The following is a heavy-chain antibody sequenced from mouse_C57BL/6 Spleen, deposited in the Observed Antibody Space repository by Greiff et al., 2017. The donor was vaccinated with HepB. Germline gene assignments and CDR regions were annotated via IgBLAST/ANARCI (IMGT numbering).Heavy chain of an antibody. D-gene: IGHD3-3*01. J-gene: IGHJ4*01. Sequence: QVQLQQPGAELVRPGSSVKLSCKASGYTFTSYWMHWVQQRPIQGLEWIGNIDPSDSETHYNQKFKDKATLTVDKSSSTAYMQLSSRTAEDNAVYYYARGGWNIDYWGKGTSVSVSS. CDR2: IDPSDSET. V-gene: IGHV1-52*01. CDR1: GYTFTSYW. CDR3: ARGGWNIDY.